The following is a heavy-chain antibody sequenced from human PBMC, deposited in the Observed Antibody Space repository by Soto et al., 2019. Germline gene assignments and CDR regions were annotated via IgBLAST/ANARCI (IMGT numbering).Heavy chain of an antibody. CDR3: ARRRGTSSWYDYLDS. Sequence: SETLSLTCTVSGGSISSYYWSWIRQPPGKGLEWIGYIYYSGSTNYNPSLKSRVTISVDTSKNQFSLKLSSVTAADTAVYYCARRRGTSSWYDYLDSWGQGPLVIVSS. CDR1: GGSISSYY. J-gene: IGHJ4*02. D-gene: IGHD6-13*01. V-gene: IGHV4-59*08. CDR2: IYYSGST.